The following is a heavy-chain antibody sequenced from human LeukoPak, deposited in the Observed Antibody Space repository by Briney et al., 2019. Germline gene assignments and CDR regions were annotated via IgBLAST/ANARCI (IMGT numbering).Heavy chain of an antibody. D-gene: IGHD3-22*01. Sequence: GGSLRLSCAASGFTFSNYWMSWVRQAPGKGLEWVANIKRDGSEKYYVDSVKGRFTISRDNAKNSLYLQMNSLRAEDTAVYFCARDRYSSGGLDVWGQGTTVTVSS. V-gene: IGHV3-7*04. CDR1: GFTFSNYW. CDR3: ARDRYSSGGLDV. CDR2: IKRDGSEK. J-gene: IGHJ6*02.